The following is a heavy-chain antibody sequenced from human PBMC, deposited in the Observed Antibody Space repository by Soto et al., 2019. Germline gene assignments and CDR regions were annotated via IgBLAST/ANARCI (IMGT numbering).Heavy chain of an antibody. J-gene: IGHJ3*02. CDR2: TWNDGSNK. V-gene: IGHV3-33*01. D-gene: IGHD1-1*01. Sequence: QVPLVESGGGVVQPGRSLRLSCVASGFTFSTYGMHWVRQAPGKGLEWVAMTWNDGSNKYYADSVKDRFTISRDNSKNTLYLQMNSLRDEDSAVYYCATELNDMQAFDIWGQGTMVTVSS. CDR3: ATELNDMQAFDI. CDR1: GFTFSTYG.